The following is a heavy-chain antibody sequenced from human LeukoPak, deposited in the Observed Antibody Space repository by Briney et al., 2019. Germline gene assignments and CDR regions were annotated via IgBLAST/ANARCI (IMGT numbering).Heavy chain of an antibody. Sequence: GASVKVSCKASGHTFTGYYIHWVRQAPGQGLEWMGWINPNSGGPNYAQKFQGRVTMTRDTSISTAYMEMSRLRSDDTAVYYCARDVSAGGTNWFDPWGQGTLVTVSS. D-gene: IGHD3-16*01. J-gene: IGHJ5*02. CDR3: ARDVSAGGTNWFDP. CDR2: INPNSGGP. CDR1: GHTFTGYY. V-gene: IGHV1-2*02.